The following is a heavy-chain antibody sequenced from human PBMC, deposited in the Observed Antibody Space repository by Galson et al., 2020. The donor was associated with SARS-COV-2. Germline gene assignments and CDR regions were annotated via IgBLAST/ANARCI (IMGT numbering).Heavy chain of an antibody. D-gene: IGHD4-17*01. CDR1: GTSISSGSYS. V-gene: IGHV4-30-2*01. CDR3: ARLHYGEYAPEAFDI. J-gene: IGHJ3*02. CDR2: ISHSGGT. Sequence: SETLSLTCAASGTSISSGSYSWNWIRQPPGQGLEWIGYISHSGGTYYNPSLKSRVTISGDRSKNQFSLRLSSVTAADTAVYYCARLHYGEYAPEAFDIWGPGTRVTVAS.